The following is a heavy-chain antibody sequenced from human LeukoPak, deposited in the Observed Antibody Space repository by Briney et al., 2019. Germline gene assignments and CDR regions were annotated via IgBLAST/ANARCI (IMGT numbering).Heavy chain of an antibody. CDR2: INPNSGGT. Sequence: ASVKVSCKASGYTFTSYDINWVRQATGQGLEWMGWINPNSGGTNYAQKFQGRVAMTRDTSISTAYMELSRLRSDDTAVYYCARTSITIFDFDYWGQGTLVTVSS. CDR3: ARTSITIFDFDY. CDR1: GYTFTSYD. D-gene: IGHD3-3*01. J-gene: IGHJ4*02. V-gene: IGHV1-2*02.